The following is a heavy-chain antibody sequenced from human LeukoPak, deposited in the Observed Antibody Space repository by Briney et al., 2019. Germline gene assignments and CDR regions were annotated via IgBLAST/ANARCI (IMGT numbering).Heavy chain of an antibody. CDR1: GGSISSHY. D-gene: IGHD5-18*01. V-gene: IGHV4-59*11. CDR2: IYYSGST. Sequence: SETLSPTCTVSGGSISSHYWSWIRQPPGKGLEWIGYIYYSGSTNYNPSLKSRVTISVDTSKNQFSLKLSSVTAADTAVYYCARGNSYGSFFEYWGQGTLVTVSS. J-gene: IGHJ4*02. CDR3: ARGNSYGSFFEY.